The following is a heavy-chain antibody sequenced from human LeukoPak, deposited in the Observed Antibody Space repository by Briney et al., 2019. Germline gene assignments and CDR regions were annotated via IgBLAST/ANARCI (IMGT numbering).Heavy chain of an antibody. CDR1: GGSFSGYY. CDR3: ARGSWTGYFQH. D-gene: IGHD6-13*01. J-gene: IGHJ1*01. V-gene: IGHV4-34*01. CDR2: INHSGST. Sequence: PSETLSLTCAVYGGSFSGYYWSWIRQPPGKGLEWIGEINHSGSTNYNPSLKSRVTISVDTSKNQFSLKLSSVTAADTAVYYCARGSWTGYFQHWGQGTLVTVSS.